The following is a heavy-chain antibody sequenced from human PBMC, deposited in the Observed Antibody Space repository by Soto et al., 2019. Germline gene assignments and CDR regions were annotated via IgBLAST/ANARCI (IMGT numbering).Heavy chain of an antibody. V-gene: IGHV3-23*01. CDR2: ISGSGGST. D-gene: IGHD2-2*01. CDR3: AKDSPTNIVVVLAAMVLNY. Sequence: EVQLLESGGGLVQPGGSLRLSCAASGFTFSSYAMSWVRQAPGKGLEWVSAISGSGGSTYYADSVKGRFTISRDNSKNTLYLQMNSLRAEDTAVYYCAKDSPTNIVVVLAAMVLNYWGQGTLVTVSS. J-gene: IGHJ4*02. CDR1: GFTFSSYA.